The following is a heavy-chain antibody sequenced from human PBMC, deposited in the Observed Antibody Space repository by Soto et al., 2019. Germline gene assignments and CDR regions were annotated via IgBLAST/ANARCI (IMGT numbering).Heavy chain of an antibody. J-gene: IGHJ5*02. D-gene: IGHD3-3*01. CDR2: IYYSGST. V-gene: IGHV4-39*01. CDR3: ARGGGDDFSTGYHAHYPANWFDP. Sequence: PSETLSLTCTVSGGSISSRRYYWGWIRQPTGKVLEWIGSIYYSGSTYYNPSLKSRVTISVDTSKNQFSLKLSSVTAADTAVYYCARGGGDDFSTGYHAHYPANWFDPWGQGTLVT. CDR1: GGSISSRRYY.